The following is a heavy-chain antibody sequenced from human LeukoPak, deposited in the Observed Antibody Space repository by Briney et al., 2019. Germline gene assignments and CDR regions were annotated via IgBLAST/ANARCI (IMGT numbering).Heavy chain of an antibody. J-gene: IGHJ4*02. Sequence: PSETLSLTCTVSGGSISSSTYYWGWIRQSPGKGLEWIGSVHYSGGSYYNPSLKSRVTISLYTSKNQFSLKLSSVTAADTAVYYCARVTPAGVWLGYFDYWGQGTLVTVSS. V-gene: IGHV4-39*07. CDR2: VHYSGGS. CDR1: GGSISSSTYY. CDR3: ARVTPAGVWLGYFDY. D-gene: IGHD6-19*01.